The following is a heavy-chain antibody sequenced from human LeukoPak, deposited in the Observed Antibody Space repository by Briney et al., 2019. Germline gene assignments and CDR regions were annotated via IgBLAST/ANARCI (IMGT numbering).Heavy chain of an antibody. Sequence: GGSLRLSCAATGFTFSSYGMHWVRQAPGKGLEWVAVIWYDGSNKYYADSVKGRFTISRDNSKNTLYLQMNSLRAEDTAVYYCARAGIQLWLQLDYYYYGMDVWGQGTTVTVSS. CDR2: IWYDGSNK. V-gene: IGHV3-33*08. CDR1: GFTFSSYG. D-gene: IGHD5-18*01. CDR3: ARAGIQLWLQLDYYYYGMDV. J-gene: IGHJ6*02.